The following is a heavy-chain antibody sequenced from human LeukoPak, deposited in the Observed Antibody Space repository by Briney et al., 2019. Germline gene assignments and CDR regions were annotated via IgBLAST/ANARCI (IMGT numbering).Heavy chain of an antibody. D-gene: IGHD3-10*01. J-gene: IGHJ4*02. Sequence: GRSLRLSCAASGFTFDDHAMHWVRQAPGKGPEWVAGINWNSNTIDYADSVKGRFTISRDNAKNSLYLQMNSLRVEDMALYYCAKGDRGITIGQYYFDYWGQGTLVTVSS. CDR3: AKGDRGITIGQYYFDY. V-gene: IGHV3-9*03. CDR1: GFTFDDHA. CDR2: INWNSNTI.